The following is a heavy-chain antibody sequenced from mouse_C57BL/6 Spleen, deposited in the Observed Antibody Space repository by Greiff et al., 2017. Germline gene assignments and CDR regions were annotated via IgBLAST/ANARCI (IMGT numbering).Heavy chain of an antibody. D-gene: IGHD3-2*02. J-gene: IGHJ4*01. CDR1: GYTFTDYE. V-gene: IGHV1-15*01. Sequence: VQLQQSGAELVRPGASVTLSCKASGYTFTDYEMHWVKQTPVHGLEWIGAIDPETGGTAYNQKFKGKAILTAEKSSSTAYMELRSLTSEDSAVYYCTRQLRLRAMDYWGQGTSVTVSS. CDR2: IDPETGGT. CDR3: TRQLRLRAMDY.